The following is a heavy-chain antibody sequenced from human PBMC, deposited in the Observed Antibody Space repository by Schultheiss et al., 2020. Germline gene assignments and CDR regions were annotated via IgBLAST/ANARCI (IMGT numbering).Heavy chain of an antibody. CDR1: GFTFSSYS. D-gene: IGHD3-16*01. CDR3: ARNRLHPRGSDDY. CDR2: ISSSSSYI. Sequence: GGSLRLSCAASGFTFSSYSMNWVRQAPGKGLEWVSSISSSSSYIYYADSVKGRFTISRDNSKNTLYLQMNSLRAEDTAVYYCARNRLHPRGSDDYWGQGTLVTVSS. V-gene: IGHV3-21*01. J-gene: IGHJ4*02.